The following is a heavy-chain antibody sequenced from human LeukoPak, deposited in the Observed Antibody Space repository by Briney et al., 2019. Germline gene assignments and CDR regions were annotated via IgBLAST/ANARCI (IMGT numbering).Heavy chain of an antibody. Sequence: PSQTLSLTCAASGGSISSGGYSWSWIRQPPGKGLEWIGYIYHSGSTYYNPSLKSRVTISVDRSKNQFSLKLSSVTAADTAVYYCARCDSHYFDYWGQGTLVTVSS. V-gene: IGHV4-30-2*01. D-gene: IGHD2-21*02. J-gene: IGHJ4*02. CDR1: GGSISSGGYS. CDR2: IYHSGST. CDR3: ARCDSHYFDY.